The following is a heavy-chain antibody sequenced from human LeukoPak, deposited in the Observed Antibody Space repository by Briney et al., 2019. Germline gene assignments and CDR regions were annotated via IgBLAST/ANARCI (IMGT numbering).Heavy chain of an antibody. CDR1: GGSISNYY. D-gene: IGHD1-26*01. V-gene: IGHV4-59*01. Sequence: SETLSLTCTVSGGSISNYYWSWIRQPPGKGPEWIGYIYYSGSTNYNPSLKSRVIMSVDTSKTQFSLKLSSVTAADTAVYYCARISNSGSYYAEARYYFDYWGQGTLVTVSS. J-gene: IGHJ4*02. CDR3: ARISNSGSYYAEARYYFDY. CDR2: IYYSGST.